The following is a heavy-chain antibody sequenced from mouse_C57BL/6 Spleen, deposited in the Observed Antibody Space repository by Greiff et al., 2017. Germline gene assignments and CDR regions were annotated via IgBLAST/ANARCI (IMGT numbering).Heavy chain of an antibody. J-gene: IGHJ2*01. CDR3: SREVFLLLHY. D-gene: IGHD2-10*01. CDR2: IYPSSGYT. Sequence: QVQLQQSGAELAKPGASVKLSCKASGYTFTSYWMPWVKQRPGQGLEWIGYIYPSSGYTKYNEKFKDKATLTADKSSSTAYMQLSSLTYEDSAVXYCSREVFLLLHYWGQSTLLTVPS. V-gene: IGHV1-7*01. CDR1: GYTFTSYW.